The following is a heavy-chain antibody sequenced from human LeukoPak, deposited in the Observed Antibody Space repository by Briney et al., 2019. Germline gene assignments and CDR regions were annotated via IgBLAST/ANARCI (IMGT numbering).Heavy chain of an antibody. CDR1: GGTFSSYA. D-gene: IGHD1-26*01. V-gene: IGHV1-69*05. CDR3: ARGLGSSGEKTFDY. Sequence: GASVKVSCKASGGTFSSYAISWVRQAPGPGLEWMGGIIPIFGTANYAQKFQGRVTMTRNTSISTAYMELSSLRSQDTAVYYCARGLGSSGEKTFDYWGQGTLGTVSS. J-gene: IGHJ4*02. CDR2: IIPIFGTA.